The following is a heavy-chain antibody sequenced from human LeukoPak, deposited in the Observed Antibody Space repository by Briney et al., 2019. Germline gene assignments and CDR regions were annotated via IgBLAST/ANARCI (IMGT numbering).Heavy chain of an antibody. V-gene: IGHV1-46*01. D-gene: IGHD3-3*01. J-gene: IGHJ6*02. Sequence: ASVKVSCKASGYTFIIHCIHWVRQAPGQGLEWMGIINPSGGSTSYAQKFQGRVTMTRDTSTSTVYMEVSSLRSEDTAVYYCARVAGIADFWSAMDVWGQGTTVTVSS. CDR3: ARVAGIADFWSAMDV. CDR1: GYTFIIHC. CDR2: INPSGGST.